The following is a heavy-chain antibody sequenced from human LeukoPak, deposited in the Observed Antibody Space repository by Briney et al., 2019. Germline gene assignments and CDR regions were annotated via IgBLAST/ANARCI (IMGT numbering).Heavy chain of an antibody. D-gene: IGHD2-15*01. CDR3: ARDPSFVVVVAAPRTDAFDI. V-gene: IGHV1-24*01. Sequence: ASVKVSCKVSGYTLTELSMHWVRQAPGKGLEWMGGFDPEDGETIYAQKFQGRVTMTEDTSTDTAYMELRSLRSEDTAVYYCARDPSFVVVVAAPRTDAFDIWGQGTMVTVSS. J-gene: IGHJ3*02. CDR2: FDPEDGET. CDR1: GYTLTELS.